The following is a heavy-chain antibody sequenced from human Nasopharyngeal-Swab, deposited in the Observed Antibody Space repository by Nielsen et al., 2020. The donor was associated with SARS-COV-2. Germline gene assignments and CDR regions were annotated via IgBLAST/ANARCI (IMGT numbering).Heavy chain of an antibody. CDR1: GFAFGNYW. CDR2: INQDGSDT. J-gene: IGHJ4*02. V-gene: IGHV3-7*01. CDR3: ARDPYYDSAGGAYYFDY. D-gene: IGHD3-10*01. Sequence: GESLKISFVASGFAFGNYWMTWVRQAPGKGLESVATINQDGSDTSYVGSVKGRFTISRDNAKNSLFLEMNSLRDEDTAMYYCARDPYYDSAGGAYYFDYWGQGTLVTVSS.